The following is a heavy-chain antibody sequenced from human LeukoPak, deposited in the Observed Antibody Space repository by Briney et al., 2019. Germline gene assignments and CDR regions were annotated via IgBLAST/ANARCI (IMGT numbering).Heavy chain of an antibody. CDR1: GFTFSTYN. CDR3: AELGITMIGGV. D-gene: IGHD3-10*02. J-gene: IGHJ6*04. V-gene: IGHV3-21*01. Sequence: PGGSLRLSCAASGFTFSTYNMNWVRQAPGKGLEWVSSISGSSSYIYYADSVKGRFSISRDNAKNPLYLQMNSLRAEDTAVYYCAELGITMIGGVWGKGTTVTISS. CDR2: ISGSSSYI.